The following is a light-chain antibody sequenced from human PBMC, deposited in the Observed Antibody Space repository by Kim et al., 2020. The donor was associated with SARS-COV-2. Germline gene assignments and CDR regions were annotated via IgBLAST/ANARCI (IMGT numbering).Light chain of an antibody. V-gene: IGLV7-43*01. CDR3: LLFYGGTQSWV. CDR2: STS. J-gene: IGLJ3*02. CDR1: TGAVTRDSH. Sequence: TVTLTCPSRTGAVTRDSHPTWFQQKPGQPPRTLISSTSNKHSWTPARFSGSLLGGKAALTLSTVQPEDEADYYCLLFYGGTQSWVFGGGTQLTVL.